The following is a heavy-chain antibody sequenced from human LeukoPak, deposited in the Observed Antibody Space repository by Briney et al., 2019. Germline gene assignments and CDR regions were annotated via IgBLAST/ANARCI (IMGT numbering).Heavy chain of an antibody. V-gene: IGHV4-59*01. J-gene: IGHJ4*02. Sequence: PSEILSLTCTVSGVSITSYYWNWLRQPPGKGLEWVGYIYYSGSTVYNPCLQHRATISVDTSRNQFSHKHISVCAAAPALYYCARDKLPGHSWGEATHLTVSS. D-gene: IGHD1-26*01. CDR1: GVSITSYY. CDR3: ARDKLPGHS. CDR2: IYYSGST.